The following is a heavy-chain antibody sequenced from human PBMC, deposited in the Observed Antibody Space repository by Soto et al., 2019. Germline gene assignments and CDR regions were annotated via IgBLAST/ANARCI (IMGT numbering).Heavy chain of an antibody. J-gene: IGHJ5*02. CDR1: GYTFTSYD. D-gene: IGHD4-17*01. Sequence: ASVKVSCKASGYTFTSYDINWVRQATGQGLEYLGWMNPNSGNTGYVQKFQGRVTMTRDTSISTAYMELSSLRSEDTSVYFCARGVKYGAYSRWFDPWGQGTLVTVSS. CDR3: ARGVKYGAYSRWFDP. CDR2: MNPNSGNT. V-gene: IGHV1-8*01.